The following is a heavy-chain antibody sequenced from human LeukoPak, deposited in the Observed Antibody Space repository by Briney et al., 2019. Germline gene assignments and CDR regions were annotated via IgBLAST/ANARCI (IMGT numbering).Heavy chain of an antibody. CDR2: ISAYSGKT. V-gene: IGHV1-18*01. CDR1: GYTFTSYG. J-gene: IGHJ4*02. Sequence: ASVKVSCKDSGYTFTSYGISWVRQAPGQGNEWMGWISAYSGKTKYAHKLQGRFTMPTDTSTSTAYMELRSLRSDDTAVYYCARGGYYDSSGADYWGQGTLVTVSS. D-gene: IGHD3-22*01. CDR3: ARGGYYDSSGADY.